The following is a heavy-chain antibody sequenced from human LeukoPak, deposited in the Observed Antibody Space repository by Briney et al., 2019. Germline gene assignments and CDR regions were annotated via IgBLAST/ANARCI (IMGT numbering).Heavy chain of an antibody. Sequence: GASVKVSCKASGYTFTGYYMHWVRQAPGQGLEWMGWISAYNGNTNYAQKLQGRVTMTTDTSTSTAYMELRSLRSDDTAVYYCARDLPFPRLSGYWSFDYWGQGTLVTVSS. CDR2: ISAYNGNT. CDR3: ARDLPFPRLSGYWSFDY. J-gene: IGHJ4*02. V-gene: IGHV1-18*04. CDR1: GYTFTGYY. D-gene: IGHD3-22*01.